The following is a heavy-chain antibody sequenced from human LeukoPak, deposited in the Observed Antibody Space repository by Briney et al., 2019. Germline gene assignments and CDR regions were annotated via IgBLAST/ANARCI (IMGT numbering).Heavy chain of an antibody. V-gene: IGHV3-30-3*01. CDR1: VFTLSDFS. J-gene: IGHJ4*02. CDR3: ARRYFDY. CDR2: ISYNGVIK. Sequence: GGCLRLSCAASVFTLSDFSILWVRQAQCKGREWVTLISYNGVIKYYADSVKGRFTISRDNARNSVHLQMNSLRADDTAVYYCARRYFDYWGQGTLVTVSS.